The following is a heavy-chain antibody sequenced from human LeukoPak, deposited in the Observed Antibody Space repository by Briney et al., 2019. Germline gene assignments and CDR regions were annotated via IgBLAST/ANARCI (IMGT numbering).Heavy chain of an antibody. J-gene: IGHJ4*02. CDR2: IHSDGSST. CDR1: GFTFSSYW. Sequence: GGSLRLSCAASGFTFSSYWMHWVRQAPGKELVWLSRIHSDGSSTNYADSVKGRFTISRDNAKNTLYLQMNSLRAEDTAVYYCARVGCITMVRGVSCNDYWGQGTLVTVSS. CDR3: ARVGCITMVRGVSCNDY. D-gene: IGHD3-10*01. V-gene: IGHV3-74*01.